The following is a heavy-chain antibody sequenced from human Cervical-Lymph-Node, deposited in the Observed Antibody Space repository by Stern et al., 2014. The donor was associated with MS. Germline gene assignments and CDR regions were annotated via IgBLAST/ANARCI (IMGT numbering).Heavy chain of an antibody. Sequence: EQLVESGSQVRKPGASVKVSCQASGYTFISYDIFWVRQATGQGLEWMGWMNPKNANTGHAQKFEGRVIMTRNISISTAYMELSSLRSDDTAVYYCVRGGFSYGYGLDAWGQGTAVIVSS. CDR2: MNPKNANT. CDR1: GYTFISYD. V-gene: IGHV1-8*01. CDR3: VRGGFSYGYGLDA. J-gene: IGHJ6*02. D-gene: IGHD5-18*01.